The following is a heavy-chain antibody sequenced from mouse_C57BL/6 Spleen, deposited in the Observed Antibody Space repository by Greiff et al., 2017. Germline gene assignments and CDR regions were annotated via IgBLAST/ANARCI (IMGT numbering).Heavy chain of an antibody. J-gene: IGHJ2*01. Sequence: QVQLQQPGAELVRPGSSVKLSCKASGYTFTSYWMHWVKQRPIQGLEWIGNIDPSDSETHYNQKFKDKATLTVDKSSSTAYMQLSSLTSEDSAVYYCARGGGIYYDYDAHCDYWGQGTTLTVSS. CDR2: IDPSDSET. CDR3: ARGGGIYYDYDAHCDY. CDR1: GYTFTSYW. V-gene: IGHV1-52*01. D-gene: IGHD2-4*01.